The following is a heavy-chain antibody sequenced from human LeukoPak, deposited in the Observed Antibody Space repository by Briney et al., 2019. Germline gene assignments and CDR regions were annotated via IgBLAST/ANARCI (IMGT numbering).Heavy chain of an antibody. V-gene: IGHV3-48*03. CDR3: ARVAEAAAFDY. D-gene: IGHD6-13*01. J-gene: IGHJ4*02. CDR1: GFTFSNYE. CDR2: ISSSGSDM. Sequence: GGSLRLSCAASGFTFSNYEMHWVRQAPGKGLEWVSYISSSGSDMYYADSVKGRFTISRDNAKNSLFLQMNSLRAEDTAVYYCARVAEAAAFDYWGQGTLVTVSS.